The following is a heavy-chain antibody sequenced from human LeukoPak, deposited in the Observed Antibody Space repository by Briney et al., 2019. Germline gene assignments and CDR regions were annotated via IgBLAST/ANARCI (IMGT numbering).Heavy chain of an antibody. CDR1: GFTFSSYG. D-gene: IGHD3-10*01. J-gene: IGHJ4*02. Sequence: SGGSLRLSCAASGFTFSSYGMSWVRQAPGKGLEWVSAISGSGGSTYYADSVKGRFTISRDNSKNTLYLQMNSLRAEDTAVYYCAKDKYGSGSYSMNYFDYWGQGTLVTVSS. CDR3: AKDKYGSGSYSMNYFDY. CDR2: ISGSGGST. V-gene: IGHV3-23*01.